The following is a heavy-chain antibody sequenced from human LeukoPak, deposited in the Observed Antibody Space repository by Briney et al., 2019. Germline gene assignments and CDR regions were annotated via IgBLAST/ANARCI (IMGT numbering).Heavy chain of an antibody. CDR1: GFTFDDYG. CDR3: ARAKHAIRYFDYMDV. CDR2: INWNGGRT. D-gene: IGHD3-9*01. V-gene: IGHV3-20*04. J-gene: IGHJ6*03. Sequence: GGSLRLSCAASGFTFDDYGMSWVRQAPGKGLEWVSGINWNGGRTGYADSVKGRFTISRDNAKNSLYLQMNSLRAEETSLYYCARAKHAIRYFDYMDVWGKGTTVTVSS.